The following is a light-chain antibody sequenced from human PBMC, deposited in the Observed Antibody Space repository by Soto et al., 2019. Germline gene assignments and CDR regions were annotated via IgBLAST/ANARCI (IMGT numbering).Light chain of an antibody. CDR3: HQRSNWRPIT. V-gene: IGKV3-11*01. CDR2: DAS. Sequence: EIVLTQSPATLSLSPGERATLSCRASQSVSSYLAWYQQKPGQAPRLLIYDASNRATGIPARFSGSGSGTDFTLTISSLEPEDCAVYDCHQRSNWRPITFGQGTRLEIK. CDR1: QSVSSY. J-gene: IGKJ5*01.